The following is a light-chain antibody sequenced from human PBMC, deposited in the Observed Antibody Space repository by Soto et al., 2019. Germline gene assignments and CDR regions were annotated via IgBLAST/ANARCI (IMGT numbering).Light chain of an antibody. J-gene: IGKJ2*02. CDR3: QEYNNWPPST. CDR1: QSISSN. V-gene: IGKV3-15*01. Sequence: EIVMTQSPVTLSVSPGERASLSCRASQSISSNLAWYQHKPGQAPRLLIYGASTRATGIPARFSGSGSGTEFTLTISSLQSEDLAVYYCQEYNNWPPSTFGQGTKLEIK. CDR2: GAS.